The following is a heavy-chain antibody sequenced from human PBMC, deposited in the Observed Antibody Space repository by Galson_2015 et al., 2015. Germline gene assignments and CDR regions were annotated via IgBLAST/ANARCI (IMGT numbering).Heavy chain of an antibody. CDR3: ATPVGGRGYDFDY. V-gene: IGHV3-48*03. CDR1: GFTFSTYD. Sequence: SLRLSCAASGFTFSTYDMNWVRQAPGKGLEWVSHISSRGSTIHYVDSVKGRFTISRDNAKNSLYLQMNSLRAEDTAVYYCATPVGGRGYDFDYWGQGTLVTVSS. J-gene: IGHJ4*02. CDR2: ISSRGSTI. D-gene: IGHD5-12*01.